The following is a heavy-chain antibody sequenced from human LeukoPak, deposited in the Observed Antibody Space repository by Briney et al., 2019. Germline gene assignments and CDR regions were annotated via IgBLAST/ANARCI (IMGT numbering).Heavy chain of an antibody. CDR1: GGSFSGYY. D-gene: IGHD4-11*01. Sequence: SETLSHTCGVYGGSFSGYYWSCMRQPPGRGLEGSGEINHSGSTIHNPSPKSRVTISVDTSKNQLSLKLSAVTAADPAVYYCARSWTSKQPAQPLHWSDPWGQGTLVTVSS. V-gene: IGHV4-34*01. J-gene: IGHJ5*02. CDR3: ARSWTSKQPAQPLHWSDP. CDR2: INHSGST.